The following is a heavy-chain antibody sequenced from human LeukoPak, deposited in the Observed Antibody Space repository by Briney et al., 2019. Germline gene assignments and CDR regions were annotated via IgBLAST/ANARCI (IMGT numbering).Heavy chain of an antibody. J-gene: IGHJ4*02. CDR1: GYSFPIYW. D-gene: IGHD3-10*01. CDR2: IYPADSDT. CDR3: VRRGDYLDS. V-gene: IGHV5-51*01. Sequence: GESLKISCKGSGYSFPIYWIGWVRQVPGKGLEWVGIIYPADSDTRYSPSFQGQVIISVDKSSSTAYLQWSSLKASDSAMYYCVRRGDYLDSWGQGTLVTVSS.